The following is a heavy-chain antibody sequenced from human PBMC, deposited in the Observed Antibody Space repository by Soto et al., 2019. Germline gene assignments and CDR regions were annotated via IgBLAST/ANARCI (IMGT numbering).Heavy chain of an antibody. CDR1: GFTFSDYA. Sequence: PGGSLRLSCSASGFTFSDYAMHWVRQAPGKGLEYVSAISSNGESTYYAASVKGRFTLSRDNSKNSLYLQMSGLRADDTAVYYCVKMNSQYYYEYGGQGTLVTVSS. D-gene: IGHD2-21*01. J-gene: IGHJ4*02. CDR2: ISSNGEST. CDR3: VKMNSQYYYEY. V-gene: IGHV3-64D*06.